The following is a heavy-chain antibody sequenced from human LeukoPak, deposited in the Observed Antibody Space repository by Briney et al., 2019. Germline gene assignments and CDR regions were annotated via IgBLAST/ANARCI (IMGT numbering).Heavy chain of an antibody. D-gene: IGHD2-2*01. CDR1: GGSFSDNY. CDR2: IYHSGST. Sequence: SETLSLTCAVYGGSFSDNYWTWIRQPPGKGLEWIGEIYHSGSTKYNPSLKSRVTISLDTSKNQFSLKLSSVTAADTAVYYCARRVTSSACYRDDHWGQGTLVTVSS. CDR3: ARRVTSSACYRDDH. J-gene: IGHJ4*02. V-gene: IGHV4-34*01.